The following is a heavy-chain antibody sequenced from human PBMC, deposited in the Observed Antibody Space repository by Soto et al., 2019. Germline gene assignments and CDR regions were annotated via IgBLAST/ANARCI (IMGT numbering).Heavy chain of an antibody. CDR3: AREGRTWYYHIFEH. D-gene: IGHD3-9*01. CDR2: IYWDDDK. Sequence: QITLRESGPTLVKPTQTLTLTCTFSGFSLATSGVGVGWIRQPPGKALEWLALIYWDDDKRYSPSLKNSLAITKDASQNQVCLTMTNMVPVYTATYYCAREGRTWYYHIFEHWGQGTLVTVSS. V-gene: IGHV2-5*02. CDR1: GFSLATSGVG. J-gene: IGHJ4*02.